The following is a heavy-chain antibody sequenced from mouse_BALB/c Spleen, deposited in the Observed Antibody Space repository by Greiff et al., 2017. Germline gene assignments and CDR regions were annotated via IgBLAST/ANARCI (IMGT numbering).Heavy chain of an antibody. Sequence: QVQLKESGPGLVAPSQSLSITCTVSGFSLTSYGVHWVRQPPGKGLEWLGVIWAGGSTNYNSALMSRLSISKDNSKSQVFLKMNSLQTDDTAMYYCASLGYYAMDYWGQGTSVTVSS. CDR3: ASLGYYAMDY. CDR1: GFSLTSYG. J-gene: IGHJ4*01. D-gene: IGHD4-1*01. V-gene: IGHV2-9*02. CDR2: IWAGGST.